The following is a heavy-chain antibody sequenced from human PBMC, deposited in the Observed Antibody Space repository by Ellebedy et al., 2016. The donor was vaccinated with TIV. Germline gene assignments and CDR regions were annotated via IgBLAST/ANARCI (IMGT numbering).Heavy chain of an antibody. CDR1: GGSISTHY. V-gene: IGHV4-4*07. J-gene: IGHJ5*02. CDR2: IYTTGMT. D-gene: IGHD6-19*01. Sequence: MPSETLSLTCTVSGGSISTHYWNWIRQPAGKGLEWIGRIYTTGMTNFNPSLRGRVTMSVDTSKDQFSLKLSSVTAADTAVYYCASAEAGPFDLWGQGTLVTVSS. CDR3: ASAEAGPFDL.